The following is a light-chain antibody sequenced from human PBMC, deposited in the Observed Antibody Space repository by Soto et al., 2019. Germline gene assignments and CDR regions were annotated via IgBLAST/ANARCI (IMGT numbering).Light chain of an antibody. V-gene: IGLV2-23*01. J-gene: IGLJ2*01. CDR3: CSYAGSRGLV. Sequence: QSALTQPASVSGSPGQSITISCTGTSSDFGAYNYVSWYQQHPGKAPKLMIYEGSKRPSGVSNRFSGSKSGNTASLTISGLQAEDEADYYCCSYAGSRGLVFGGGTKLTVL. CDR2: EGS. CDR1: SSDFGAYNY.